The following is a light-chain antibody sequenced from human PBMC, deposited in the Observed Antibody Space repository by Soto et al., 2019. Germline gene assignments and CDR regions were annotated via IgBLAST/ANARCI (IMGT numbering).Light chain of an antibody. CDR3: QQSYSTLLS. J-gene: IGKJ4*01. Sequence: DMELTQSPSSLSASVGDRVTITCRASQSISTFLNWYQHKRGKAPKLLIHGASSLQSGVPFRFTGSGSGTDFSLTISGLQPEDSVTYYCQQSYSTLLSFGGGTKVEI. CDR1: QSISTF. V-gene: IGKV1-39*01. CDR2: GAS.